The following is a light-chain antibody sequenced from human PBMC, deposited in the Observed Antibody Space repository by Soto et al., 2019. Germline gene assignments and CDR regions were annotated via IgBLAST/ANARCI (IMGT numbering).Light chain of an antibody. CDR1: QGFSSY. J-gene: IGKJ1*01. Sequence: EIVLTQSPATLSFSPGERATLSCRASQGFSSYLAWYQQKPGQAPRLLIYGASTRATGIPARFSGSGSGTEFTLTISSLQSEDFAVYYCQQYNNWPRTFGQGTKVDIK. CDR2: GAS. V-gene: IGKV3-15*01. CDR3: QQYNNWPRT.